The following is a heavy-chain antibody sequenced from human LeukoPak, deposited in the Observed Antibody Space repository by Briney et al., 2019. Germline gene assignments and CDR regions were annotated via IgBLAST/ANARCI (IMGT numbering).Heavy chain of an antibody. J-gene: IGHJ3*02. CDR1: GFTFSSYG. D-gene: IGHD3-16*01. CDR3: ARDAALGDNALDI. CDR2: LLNDGSQE. Sequence: GGSLRLSCAASGFTFSSYGMHWVRQAPGKGLEWVAVLLNDGSQEKYADSVKGRFTISRDNSKNTLFLQMNSLRAEDTAVYHCARDAALGDNALDIWGQGTMVTVSS. V-gene: IGHV3-33*01.